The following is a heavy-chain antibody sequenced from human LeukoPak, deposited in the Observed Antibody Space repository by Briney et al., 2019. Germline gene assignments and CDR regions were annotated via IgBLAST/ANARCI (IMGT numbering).Heavy chain of an antibody. CDR1: GYSFTSYG. D-gene: IGHD3-22*01. CDR3: ARHAPTGGPDSTGIVAY. V-gene: IGHV5-51*01. J-gene: IGHJ4*02. CDR2: IYPGDSDT. Sequence: PGESLKISCKGSGYSFTSYGIGWVRQMPGKGLEWMGIIYPGDSDTRYSPSFQGQVTISADKSISTAYLQWSSLKASDTAMYYCARHAPTGGPDSTGIVAYWGQRTLVTVSS.